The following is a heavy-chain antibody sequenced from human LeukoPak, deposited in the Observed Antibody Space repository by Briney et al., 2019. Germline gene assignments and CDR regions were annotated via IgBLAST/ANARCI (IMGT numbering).Heavy chain of an antibody. V-gene: IGHV3-30*02. CDR1: GFTFSSYG. CDR3: AKPAYSSGWRPNYNWFDP. Sequence: GGSLRLSCAASGFTFSSYGMHWVRQAPGNGLEWVAFIRYDGSNKYYADSVKGRFTISRDNSKNTLYLQMNSLRAEDTAVYYCAKPAYSSGWRPNYNWFDPWGQGTLVTVSS. CDR2: IRYDGSNK. D-gene: IGHD6-19*01. J-gene: IGHJ5*02.